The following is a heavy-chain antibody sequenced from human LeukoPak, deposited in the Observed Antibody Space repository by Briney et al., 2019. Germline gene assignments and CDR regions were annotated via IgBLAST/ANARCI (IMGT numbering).Heavy chain of an antibody. CDR3: ARYTATTVTFDY. V-gene: IGHV4-30-4*01. CDR2: IYYSGST. D-gene: IGHD4-17*01. Sequence: SGTLSLTCTVSGGSISSGDYYWSWIGQPPGKGLEWIGYIYYSGSTYYNPSLKSRVTISVDTSKNQFSLKLSSVTAADTAVYYCARYTATTVTFDYWGQGTLVTVSS. CDR1: GGSISSGDYY. J-gene: IGHJ4*02.